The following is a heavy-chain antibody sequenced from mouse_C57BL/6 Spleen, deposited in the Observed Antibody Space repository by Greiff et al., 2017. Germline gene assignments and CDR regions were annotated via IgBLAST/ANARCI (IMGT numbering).Heavy chain of an antibody. J-gene: IGHJ2*01. CDR2: IHPNVGST. D-gene: IGHD3-3*01. CDR3: AREGTAYFDY. V-gene: IGHV1-64*01. CDR1: GYTFPSSW. Sequence: VKLQQPGAELVKPGASVKLSCKASGYTFPSSWMPWVKQRPGQGLEWIGMIHPNVGSTNYNEKFKSKATLTVDKSSSTAYMQLSSLTSEDSAVYYCAREGTAYFDYWGQGTTLTVSS.